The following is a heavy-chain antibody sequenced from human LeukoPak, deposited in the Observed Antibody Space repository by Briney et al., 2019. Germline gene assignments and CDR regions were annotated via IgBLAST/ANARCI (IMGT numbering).Heavy chain of an antibody. J-gene: IGHJ4*02. CDR3: ASEKSGYNDY. CDR2: IIPIFGTA. D-gene: IGHD3-22*01. Sequence: SVKVSSKASGGTFSSYAISWVRQAPGQGLEWMGGIIPIFGTANYAQKFQGRVTITTDESTSTAYMELSSLRSEDTAVYYCASEKSGYNDYWGQGTLVTVSS. V-gene: IGHV1-69*05. CDR1: GGTFSSYA.